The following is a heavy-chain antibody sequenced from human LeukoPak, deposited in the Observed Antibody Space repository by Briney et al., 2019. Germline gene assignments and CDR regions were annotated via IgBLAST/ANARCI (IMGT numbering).Heavy chain of an antibody. D-gene: IGHD1-26*01. V-gene: IGHV1-24*01. CDR3: ARVIVGAAMDFDY. CDR2: FDPEDGET. J-gene: IGHJ4*02. Sequence: ASVKVSCKVSGYTLTELSMHWVRQAPGKGLECMGGFDPEDGETIYAQKFQGRVTMTEDTSTDAAYMELSSLRAEDTAVYFCARVIVGAAMDFDYWGQGTLVTVSS. CDR1: GYTLTELS.